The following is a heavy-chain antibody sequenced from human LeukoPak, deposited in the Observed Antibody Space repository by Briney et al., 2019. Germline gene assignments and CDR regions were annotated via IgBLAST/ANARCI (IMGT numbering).Heavy chain of an antibody. CDR1: GYTFTSYD. J-gene: IGHJ3*02. CDR2: MNPNSGNT. D-gene: IGHD4-17*01. V-gene: IGHV1-8*01. CDR3: ARETTVTTDAFDI. Sequence: ASVKVSCKASGYTFTSYDINWVRQATGQGLEWMGWMNPNSGNTGYAQKFQGRVTMTRNTSISTAYMELSSLRSEDTAVYYCARETTVTTDAFDIGGQGTMVTVSA.